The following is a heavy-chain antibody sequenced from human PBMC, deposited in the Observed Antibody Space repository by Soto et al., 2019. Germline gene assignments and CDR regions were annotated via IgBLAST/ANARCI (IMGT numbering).Heavy chain of an antibody. CDR1: GYTFTGYY. CDR2: TNPNSGGT. V-gene: IGHV1-2*04. D-gene: IGHD2-15*01. J-gene: IGHJ4*02. Sequence: ASVKVSCKASGYTFTGYYMHLVRQAPGQGLEWMGWTNPNSGGTNYAQKFQGWVTMTRDTSISTAYMELSRLRSDDTAVYYCAREIEVVAATYFDYWGQGTLVTVSS. CDR3: AREIEVVAATYFDY.